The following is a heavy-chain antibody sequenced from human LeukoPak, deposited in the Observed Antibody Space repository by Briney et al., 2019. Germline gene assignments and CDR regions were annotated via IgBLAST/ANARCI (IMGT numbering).Heavy chain of an antibody. CDR2: TSYDGREK. CDR3: AKSKPPREYCCVTTCYAGFGAFDI. D-gene: IGHD2-2*01. V-gene: IGHV3-30*18. J-gene: IGHJ3*02. CDR1: GFTFSGYG. Sequence: GGSLRLSCAASGFTFSGYGMNWVRQAPGKGLEWVAITSYDGREKYYADSVKGRFTISRDNSKDTLYLQMNSLRPEDTAIYYCAKSKPPREYCCVTTCYAGFGAFDIWGQGTMVTVFS.